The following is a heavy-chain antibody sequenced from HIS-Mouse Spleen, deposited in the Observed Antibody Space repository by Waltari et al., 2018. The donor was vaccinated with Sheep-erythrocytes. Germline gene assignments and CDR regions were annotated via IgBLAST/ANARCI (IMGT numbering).Heavy chain of an antibody. CDR3: AKSLEQYYYDSSKAFDI. V-gene: IGHV4-34*01. CDR1: GGSFSGYY. J-gene: IGHJ3*02. CDR2: INHSGST. Sequence: QVQLQQWGAGLLKPSETLSLTCAVYGGSFSGYYWSWIRQPPGKGLEWIGEINHSGSTNYNPSLKSRVTISVDTSKNQFSLKLSSVTAADTAVYYCAKSLEQYYYDSSKAFDIWGQGTMVTVSS. D-gene: IGHD3-22*01.